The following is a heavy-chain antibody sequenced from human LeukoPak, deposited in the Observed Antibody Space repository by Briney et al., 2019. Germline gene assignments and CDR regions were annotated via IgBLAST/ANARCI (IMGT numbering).Heavy chain of an antibody. V-gene: IGHV1-69*04. Sequence: ASVKVSCKASGGTFSSYAISWVRQAPGQGLEWMGRIIPILGIANYAQKFQGRVTITADKSTSTAYMELSSLRSEDTAVYYCARAEIVGATTNWSDPWGQGTLVTVSS. CDR1: GGTFSSYA. J-gene: IGHJ5*02. CDR2: IIPILGIA. CDR3: ARAEIVGATTNWSDP. D-gene: IGHD1-26*01.